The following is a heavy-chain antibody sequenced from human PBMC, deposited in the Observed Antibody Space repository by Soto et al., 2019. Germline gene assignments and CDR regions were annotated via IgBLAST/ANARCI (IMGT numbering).Heavy chain of an antibody. Sequence: PSETLSLTCAVSGGPISSGYYYWSWIRQVPGKGLEWIGYINFSGTTYYNPSLRSRITISVDTSKNQFSLKLSSVTAADTAVYYCARGDDSSRSEYFQHWGQGTLVTVSS. V-gene: IGHV4-30-4*01. CDR3: ARGDDSSRSEYFQH. CDR2: INFSGTT. CDR1: GGPISSGYYY. J-gene: IGHJ1*01. D-gene: IGHD3-22*01.